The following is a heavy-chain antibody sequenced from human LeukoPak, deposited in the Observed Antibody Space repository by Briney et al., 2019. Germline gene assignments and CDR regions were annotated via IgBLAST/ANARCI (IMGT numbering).Heavy chain of an antibody. CDR1: GFTFDDYA. Sequence: SLRLSCAASGFTFDDYAMHWVRQAPGKGLEWVSGISWNSGSIDYADSVKGRFTISRDNAKNSMYLQMNSLRAEDTALYYCARDIRSSSSSAQFDYWGQGTLVTVSS. J-gene: IGHJ4*02. CDR3: ARDIRSSSSSAQFDY. V-gene: IGHV3-9*01. CDR2: ISWNSGSI. D-gene: IGHD6-6*01.